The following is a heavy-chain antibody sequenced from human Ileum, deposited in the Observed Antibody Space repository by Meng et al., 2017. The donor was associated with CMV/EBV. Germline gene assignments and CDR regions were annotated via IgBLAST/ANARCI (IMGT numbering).Heavy chain of an antibody. CDR3: AKKKLYDIVVVLADFDH. Sequence: VQVQQWDPCRTKPATTRSLTCAFTFAAFSVYTSSWVRQSHGQGPEWIGEINHSRSTNHNPPHKSRVNISLITTKNTFTLRLISMPTADTAVYYCAKKKLYDIVVVLADFDHWGQGTLVTVSS. CDR1: FAAFSVYT. CDR2: INHSRST. V-gene: IGHV4-34*01. J-gene: IGHJ4*02. D-gene: IGHD2-15*01.